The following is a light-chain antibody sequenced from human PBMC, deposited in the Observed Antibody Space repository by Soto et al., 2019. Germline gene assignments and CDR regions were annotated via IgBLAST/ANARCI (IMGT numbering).Light chain of an antibody. CDR1: QSITNY. V-gene: IGKV3-11*01. Sequence: ESVLTQSQATLAFSPGERGTLSCRASQSITNYLAWYQQKPGQAPRLLIYGASGRATGIPDRFGGSGSGTDFTLTISSLQPEDFATYYCPQANILPRPFGQRTKV. CDR3: PQANILPRP. CDR2: GAS. J-gene: IGKJ1*01.